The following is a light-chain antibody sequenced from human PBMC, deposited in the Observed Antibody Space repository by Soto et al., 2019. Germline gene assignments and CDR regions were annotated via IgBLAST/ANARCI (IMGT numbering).Light chain of an antibody. J-gene: IGLJ3*02. CDR1: SGDIGAYNY. CDR2: DVN. CDR3: CSYAHTSRV. Sequence: QSALTQPRSVSASPGQSVTFSCTGTSGDIGAYNYVSWYQFHPGKAPKMIIYDVNKRPSGVPDRFSGSKSGNTASLTISWLQAEDEADYYCCSYAHTSRVFGGGTQLTVL. V-gene: IGLV2-11*01.